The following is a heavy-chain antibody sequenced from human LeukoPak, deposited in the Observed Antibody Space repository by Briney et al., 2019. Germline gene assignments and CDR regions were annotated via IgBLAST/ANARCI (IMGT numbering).Heavy chain of an antibody. CDR3: ARDSRELDFDY. CDR2: IYHSGST. D-gene: IGHD1-26*01. CDR1: GGSISSGGYS. V-gene: IGHV4-30-2*01. J-gene: IGHJ4*02. Sequence: PSETLSLTCAVSGGSISSGGYSWSWIRQPPGKGLEWIGYIYHSGSTYYNPSLKSRVTISVDRSKNQFSLKLSSVTAEDTAVYYCARDSRELDFDYWGQGTLVTVSS.